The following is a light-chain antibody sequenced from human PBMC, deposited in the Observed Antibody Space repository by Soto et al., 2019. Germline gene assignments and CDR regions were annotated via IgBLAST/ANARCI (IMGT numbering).Light chain of an antibody. CDR3: AVWDDSLDGRV. CDR2: GQX. Sequence: QSVLTQPPSVSGIPGQRVSISCSGSSSNIGSNTVTWYQQVPGTAXXLLXYGQXXRPSGVPDXFSGSKSXXXXXXAISGLQSEDEADYYCAVWDDSLDGRVFGGGTKLTVL. J-gene: IGLJ2*01. V-gene: IGLV1-44*01. CDR1: SSNIGSNT.